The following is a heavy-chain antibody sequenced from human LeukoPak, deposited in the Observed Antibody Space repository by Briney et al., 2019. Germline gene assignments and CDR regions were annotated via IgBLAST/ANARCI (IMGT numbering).Heavy chain of an antibody. Sequence: GGSLRLSCAASGFTFSIYSMNWVRQAPEKGLEWVSCINRTIDYIFYVGSVKGRFTISRDNAHGQLYQQMICLKAEDTAVDYCAGDLSYNGLGSYYYFDYRGQGTLVTVSS. CDR2: INRTIDYI. CDR1: GFTFSIYS. D-gene: IGHD3-10*01. CDR3: AGDLSYNGLGSYYYFDY. V-gene: IGHV3-21*01. J-gene: IGHJ4*02.